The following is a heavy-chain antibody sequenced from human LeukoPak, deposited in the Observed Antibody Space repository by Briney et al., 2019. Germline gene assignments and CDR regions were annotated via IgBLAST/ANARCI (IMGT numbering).Heavy chain of an antibody. D-gene: IGHD3-22*01. CDR3: ARGGLNYYDSSGYYDY. CDR1: GGTFSSYA. J-gene: IGHJ4*02. V-gene: IGHV1-69*04. Sequence: SVKVSCKASGGTFSSYAISWVRQAPGQGLEWMGRIIPILGIANYAQKFQGRVTMTRDTSTSTVYMELSSLRSEDTAVYYCARGGLNYYDSSGYYDYWGQGTLVTVSS. CDR2: IIPILGIA.